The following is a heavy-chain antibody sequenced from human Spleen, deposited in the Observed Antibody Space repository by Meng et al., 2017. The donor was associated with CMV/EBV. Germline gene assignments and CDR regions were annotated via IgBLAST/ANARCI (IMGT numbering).Heavy chain of an antibody. D-gene: IGHD6-19*01. J-gene: IGHJ5*02. CDR1: GGPISTPGYY. Sequence: QGQLQGSGPGLVKPSEALFPTWTVSGGPISTPGYYWGWIRQPPGKGLEWIGSIGHAGALYYTPSLKSRVTVSIDTSANQFFLTLTSVTAADTAIYYCVRSSGWVKTGFDPWGQGTLVTVSS. V-gene: IGHV4-39*01. CDR3: VRSSGWVKTGFDP. CDR2: IGHAGAL.